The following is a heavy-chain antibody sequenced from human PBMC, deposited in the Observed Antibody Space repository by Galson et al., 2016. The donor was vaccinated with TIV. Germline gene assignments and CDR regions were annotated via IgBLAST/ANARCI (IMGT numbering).Heavy chain of an antibody. V-gene: IGHV1-3*01. Sequence: SVKVSCKASGYTFENYAIQWVRQAPGQRLEWMAWVNVGTGDTRYSQKFQGAVTVTRDTSASTAYMELSSLTSEDTAVYYCARSDAVSGYYYHFDYWGQGTLVTVSS. D-gene: IGHD3-22*01. CDR2: VNVGTGDT. CDR1: GYTFENYA. J-gene: IGHJ4*02. CDR3: ARSDAVSGYYYHFDY.